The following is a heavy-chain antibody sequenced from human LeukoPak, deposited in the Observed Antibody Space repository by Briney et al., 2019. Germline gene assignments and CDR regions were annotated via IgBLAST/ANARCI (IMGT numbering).Heavy chain of an antibody. Sequence: ASVKVSCKASGYTFTSYGISWVRQAPGQGLEWMGWISAYNGNTNYAQKLQGRVTMTRDMSTSTAYMELSSLRAEDTAVYYCAARYCSGGSCYSVYYMDVWGKGTTVTVSS. CDR3: AARYCSGGSCYSVYYMDV. J-gene: IGHJ6*03. V-gene: IGHV1-18*01. CDR2: ISAYNGNT. D-gene: IGHD2-15*01. CDR1: GYTFTSYG.